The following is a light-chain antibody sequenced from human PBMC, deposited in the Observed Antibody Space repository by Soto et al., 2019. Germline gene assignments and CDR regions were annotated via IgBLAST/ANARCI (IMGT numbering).Light chain of an antibody. Sequence: AIQLTQSPSSLSASVCDRVLSTFRASQGIHTALAWYQQKPGNAPMLLIYDASTVEAGVPSRFSGSGSGTDFTLTISSLQPEDFATYYCQQFSNYPHVFGQGTRLEN. J-gene: IGKJ5*01. CDR1: QGIHTA. CDR2: DAS. V-gene: IGKV1D-13*01. CDR3: QQFSNYPHV.